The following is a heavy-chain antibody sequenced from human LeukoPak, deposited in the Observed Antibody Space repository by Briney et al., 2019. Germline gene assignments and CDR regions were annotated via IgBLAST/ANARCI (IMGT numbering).Heavy chain of an antibody. V-gene: IGHV3-23*01. Sequence: GGSLRLSCAASGFTFSTYALSWVRQAPGKGLECVSAISGSGGSTYSADSLKGRFTISRDNSKNTLYLQMNSLRAEDTAVYYCARDEWRGPYYWGQGTLVTVSS. J-gene: IGHJ4*02. CDR2: ISGSGGST. CDR3: ARDEWRGPYY. CDR1: GFTFSTYA. D-gene: IGHD3-3*01.